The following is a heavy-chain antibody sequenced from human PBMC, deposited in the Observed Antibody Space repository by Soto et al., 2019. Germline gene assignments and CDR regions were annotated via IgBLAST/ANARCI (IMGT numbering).Heavy chain of an antibody. V-gene: IGHV3-74*01. CDR2: INTDGSST. CDR3: TRDSFDGIYYYGMDV. CDR1: GITFRRNW. J-gene: IGHJ6*02. Sequence: EVQLVESGGGLVQPGGSLRLSCAASGITFRRNWMHWVRQDPGKGLVWVSRINTDGSSTSYADSVKGRFTITRDNAKNTLYLQMNSLRAEAAAVYYCTRDSFDGIYYYGMDVWGQGTRVTASS. D-gene: IGHD3-9*01.